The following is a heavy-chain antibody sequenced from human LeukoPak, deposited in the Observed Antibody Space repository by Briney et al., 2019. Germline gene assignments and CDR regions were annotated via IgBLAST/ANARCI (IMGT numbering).Heavy chain of an antibody. V-gene: IGHV3-74*01. CDR1: AFTFSSYW. CDR3: ARSGWPYYFDY. Sequence: GGSLRLSCAAPAFTFSSYWMHWVRQAPGKGLVWVSRIHSDGSSTSYADSVRGRFTISRDDAKSTLYLQMNSLRAEDTAVYYCARSGWPYYFDYWGQGTLVTVSS. D-gene: IGHD3-22*01. CDR2: IHSDGSST. J-gene: IGHJ4*02.